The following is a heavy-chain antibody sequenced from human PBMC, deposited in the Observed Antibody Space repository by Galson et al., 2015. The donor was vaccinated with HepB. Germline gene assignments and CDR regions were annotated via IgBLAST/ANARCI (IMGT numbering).Heavy chain of an antibody. CDR1: GFTFSTST. V-gene: IGHV3-30*09. CDR2: MSFDGFHQ. Sequence: SLRLSCAASGFTFSTSTMNWVRQAPAKGLEWVAFMSFDGFHQFYVDSVKGRFAISRDNSKSTLFLQMNSLRPEDTAVYYCVKERAGGYYEGDDTWGQGTLVIVSS. J-gene: IGHJ5*02. CDR3: VKERAGGYYEGDDT. D-gene: IGHD3-22*01.